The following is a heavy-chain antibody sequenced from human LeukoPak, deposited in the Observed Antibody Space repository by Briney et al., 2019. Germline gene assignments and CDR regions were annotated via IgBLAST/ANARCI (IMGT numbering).Heavy chain of an antibody. CDR3: ATDPTLGAPDYFDY. D-gene: IGHD1-26*01. V-gene: IGHV3-30*02. Sequence: PGGSLRLSCAASGFTFISYGMHWVRQAPGKGLEWVAFIRYDGSHKYYVGSVKGRFTISRDNSKNTLYLQMNSLRVDDTAVYYCATDPTLGAPDYFDYWGQGTLVTVSS. J-gene: IGHJ4*02. CDR2: IRYDGSHK. CDR1: GFTFISYG.